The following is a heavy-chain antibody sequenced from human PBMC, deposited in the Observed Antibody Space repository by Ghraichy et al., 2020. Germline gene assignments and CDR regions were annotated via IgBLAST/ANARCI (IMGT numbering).Heavy chain of an antibody. CDR1: GFTFSSYW. CDR3: ARYDYEDAFDI. V-gene: IGHV3-74*01. Sequence: GGSLRLSCAASGFTFSSYWMHWVRQAPGKGLVWVSRINSDGSSTSYADSVKGRFTISRDNAKNTLYLQMNSLRAEDTAVYYCARYDYEDAFDIWGQGTMVTVSS. J-gene: IGHJ3*02. D-gene: IGHD4-17*01. CDR2: INSDGSST.